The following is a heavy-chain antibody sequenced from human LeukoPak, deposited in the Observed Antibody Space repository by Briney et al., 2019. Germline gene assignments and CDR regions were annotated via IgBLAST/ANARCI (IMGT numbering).Heavy chain of an antibody. J-gene: IGHJ6*02. CDR1: GFTFSSYS. CDR3: ARAYGDYYYYGMDV. CDR2: ISSSSSYI. V-gene: IGHV3-21*01. D-gene: IGHD4-17*01. Sequence: PGGSLRLSCAASGFTFSSYSMNWVRQAPGKGLEWVSPISSSSSYIYYADSVKGRFTISRDNAKNSLYLQMNSLRAEDTAVYYCARAYGDYYYYGMDVWGQGTTVTVSS.